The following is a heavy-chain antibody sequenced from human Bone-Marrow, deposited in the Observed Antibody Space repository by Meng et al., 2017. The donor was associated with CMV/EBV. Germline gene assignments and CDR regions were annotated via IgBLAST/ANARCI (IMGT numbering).Heavy chain of an antibody. CDR3: ARSISRVFGVVRPLDY. J-gene: IGHJ4*02. CDR1: GGTFSSYA. CDR2: IIPIFGTA. D-gene: IGHD3-3*01. Sequence: SVKVSCKASGGTFSSYAISWVRQAPGQGLEWMGGIIPIFGTANYAQKFQGRVTITTDESTSTAYMELSSLRSEDTAVYYCARSISRVFGVVRPLDYWGQGPLVTVYS. V-gene: IGHV1-69*05.